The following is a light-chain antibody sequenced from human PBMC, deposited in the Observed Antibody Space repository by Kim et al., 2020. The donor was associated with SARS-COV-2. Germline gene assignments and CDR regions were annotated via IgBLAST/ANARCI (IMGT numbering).Light chain of an antibody. Sequence: EIVLTQSPATLSVSPGERVTLSCRASQSVSSKLIWYQQKRGRAPRLLIFGASTRATGIPARFSGSGSGTEFTLTISSLQSEDFAVYYCQEHNNWPYTFGQGTKLEIK. CDR2: GAS. V-gene: IGKV3-15*01. CDR3: QEHNNWPYT. J-gene: IGKJ2*01. CDR1: QSVSSK.